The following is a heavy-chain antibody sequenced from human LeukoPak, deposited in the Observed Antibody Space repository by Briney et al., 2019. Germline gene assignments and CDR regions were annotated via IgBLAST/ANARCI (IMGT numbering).Heavy chain of an antibody. V-gene: IGHV3-30-3*01. CDR2: ISYDGSNK. CDR3: ARHGGIIAAAGTRAFDI. Sequence: GGSLRLSCAASGFTFSSYAMHWVRQAPGKGLEWVAVISYDGSNKYYADSVKGRFTISRDNSKNTLYLQMNSLRAEDTAVYYCARHGGIIAAAGTRAFDIWGQGTMVTVSS. CDR1: GFTFSSYA. D-gene: IGHD6-13*01. J-gene: IGHJ3*02.